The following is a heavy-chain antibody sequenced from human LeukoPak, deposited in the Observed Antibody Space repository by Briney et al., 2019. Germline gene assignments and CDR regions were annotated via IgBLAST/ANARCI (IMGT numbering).Heavy chain of an antibody. CDR1: GFIISGSA. CDR2: IRSKGNSYAT. V-gene: IGHV3-73*01. CDR3: TRRSRMDYYDSSGYYYFDY. D-gene: IGHD3-22*01. Sequence: GGSLRLSCAACGFIISGSALHWVRQASGKGLEWVGRIRSKGNSYATAYAAWVKGRFIISRDDSKNTAYLQMNSLKTEDTAVYYCTRRSRMDYYDSSGYYYFDYWGQGTLVTVSS. J-gene: IGHJ4*02.